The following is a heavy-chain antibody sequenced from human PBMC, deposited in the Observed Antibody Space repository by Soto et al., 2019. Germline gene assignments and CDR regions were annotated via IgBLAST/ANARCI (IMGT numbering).Heavy chain of an antibody. CDR3: AREQLWFGELKYAFDI. V-gene: IGHV3-73*02. CDR2: IRSKANSYAT. CDR1: GFTFSGSA. D-gene: IGHD3-10*01. J-gene: IGHJ3*02. Sequence: EVQLVESGGGLVQPGGSLKLSCAASGFTFSGSAMHWVRQASGKGLEWVGRIRSKANSYATAYAASVKGRFTISRDDSKNTAYLQMNSLKTEDTAVYYCAREQLWFGELKYAFDIWGQGTMVTVSS.